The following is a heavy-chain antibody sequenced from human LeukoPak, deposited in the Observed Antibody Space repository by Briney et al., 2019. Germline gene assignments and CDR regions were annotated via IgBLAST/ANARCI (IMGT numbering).Heavy chain of an antibody. CDR3: AREVLRGAAGRAWGLGY. D-gene: IGHD6-13*01. V-gene: IGHV3-30*02. CDR1: GFTFRSYG. CDR2: IQNDGSTK. J-gene: IGHJ4*02. Sequence: PGGSLRLSCAASGFTFRSYGIHWVRQAPGKGLEWVSFIQNDGSTKDYSDSVKGRFTVSRDNSKNTVYLQMNSLRAEDTAVYYCAREVLRGAAGRAWGLGYWGQGTLVTVSS.